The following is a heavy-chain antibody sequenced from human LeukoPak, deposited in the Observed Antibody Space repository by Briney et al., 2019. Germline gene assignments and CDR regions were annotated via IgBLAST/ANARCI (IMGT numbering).Heavy chain of an antibody. CDR2: IRGSGGST. J-gene: IGHJ4*02. CDR1: GFTFSSYA. CDR3: AKRRDGYNWGSDYYFDY. Sequence: GGSLRLSCAASGFTFSSYAMSWVRQAPGKGLEWVSAIRGSGGSTYYADSVKGRFTISRDNSKNTLYLQMNSLRAEDTAVYYCAKRRDGYNWGSDYYFDYWGQGTLVTVSS. V-gene: IGHV3-23*01. D-gene: IGHD5-24*01.